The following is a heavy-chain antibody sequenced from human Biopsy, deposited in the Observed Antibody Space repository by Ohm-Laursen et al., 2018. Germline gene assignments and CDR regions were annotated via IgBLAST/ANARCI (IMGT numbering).Heavy chain of an antibody. CDR1: GFDFSDYS. Sequence: SLRLSCTASGFDFSDYSMSWVRQAPGKGLEWVSSVTTTSSYIYYADSVKGRFTISRDNAKNSLYLQMNSLRAEDTAAYYCARLNSGTYDASGLWGQGTMVIVSS. CDR2: VTTTSSYI. V-gene: IGHV3-21*01. D-gene: IGHD1-26*01. CDR3: ARLNSGTYDASGL. J-gene: IGHJ3*01.